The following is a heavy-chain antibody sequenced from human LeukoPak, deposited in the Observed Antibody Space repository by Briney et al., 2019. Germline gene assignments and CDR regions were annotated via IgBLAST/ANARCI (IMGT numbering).Heavy chain of an antibody. Sequence: GSLRLSCAAHGFTLRGHSMNWVRQAPGKGLEWVAVIGDTGRAKHYADSVQGRFTASRDNSQNTLYLEMNSLRDEDTAFYYCAREGGWGNWYFDLWGRGTLVTVSS. D-gene: IGHD6-19*01. CDR3: AREGGWGNWYFDL. J-gene: IGHJ2*01. V-gene: IGHV3-30*03. CDR1: GFTLRGHS. CDR2: IGDTGRAK.